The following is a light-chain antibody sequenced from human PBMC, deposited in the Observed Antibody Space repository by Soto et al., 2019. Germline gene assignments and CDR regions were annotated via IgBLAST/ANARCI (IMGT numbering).Light chain of an antibody. CDR1: QSINSW. J-gene: IGKJ3*01. V-gene: IGKV1-5*03. Sequence: DIQMTQSPSTVSASVGDRVTITCRASQSINSWLAWYQQKPGKAPKLLIYKASTLESGVPSRFSGSGSGTECTLTISCLQPDDFATYYCQHYNSYSEFSFGPGTKVDIK. CDR3: QHYNSYSEFS. CDR2: KAS.